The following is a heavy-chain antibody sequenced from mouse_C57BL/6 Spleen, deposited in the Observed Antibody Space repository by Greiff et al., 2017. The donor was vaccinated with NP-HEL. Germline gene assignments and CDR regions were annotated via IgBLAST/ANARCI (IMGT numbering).Heavy chain of an antibody. V-gene: IGHV1-62-2*01. J-gene: IGHJ2*01. D-gene: IGHD2-4*01. CDR2: FYPGSGSI. CDR1: GYTFTEYT. CDR3: ARHEAFDYGFDY. Sequence: QVHVKQSGAELVKPGASVKLSCKASGYTFTEYTIHWVKQRSGQGLEWIGWFYPGSGSIKYNEKFKDKATLTADKSSSTVYMELSRLTSEDSAVYFCARHEAFDYGFDYWGQGTTLTVSS.